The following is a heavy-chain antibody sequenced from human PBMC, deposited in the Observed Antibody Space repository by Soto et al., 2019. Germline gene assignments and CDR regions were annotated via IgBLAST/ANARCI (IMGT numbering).Heavy chain of an antibody. Sequence: LSLTCAASGFTFSSYAMSWVRQAPGKGLEWVSAISGSGGSTYYADSVKGRFTISRDNSKNTLYLQMNSLRAEDTAVYYCAKGRVVPAAPSDYWGQGTLVTVSS. CDR3: AKGRVVPAAPSDY. D-gene: IGHD2-2*01. V-gene: IGHV3-23*01. J-gene: IGHJ4*02. CDR2: ISGSGGST. CDR1: GFTFSSYA.